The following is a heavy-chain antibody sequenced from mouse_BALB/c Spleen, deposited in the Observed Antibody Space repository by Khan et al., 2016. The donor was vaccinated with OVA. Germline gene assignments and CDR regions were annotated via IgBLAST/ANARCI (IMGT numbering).Heavy chain of an antibody. CDR1: GYTFTDYA. J-gene: IGHJ2*01. CDR3: ARGGQWLRRGGGNSDY. Sequence: QVQLKESGPELVRPGDSVKISCKSSGYTFTDYAMHWVKQSHAKSLEWIGVISVYYDDTNYTQKFTGKATMTVDKSSSTAYMELARLTSDDSAIYYCARGGQWLRRGGGNSDYWGQGTTLTVSS. V-gene: IGHV1S137*01. D-gene: IGHD2-2*01. CDR2: ISVYYDDT.